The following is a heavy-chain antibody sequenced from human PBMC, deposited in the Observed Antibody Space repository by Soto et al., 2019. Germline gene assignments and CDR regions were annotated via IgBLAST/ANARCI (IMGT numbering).Heavy chain of an antibody. CDR3: ARDLSWGSNWYYYMDV. CDR2: ISSSSSAI. J-gene: IGHJ6*03. D-gene: IGHD7-27*01. CDR1: GFILSDCA. Sequence: GGSRRLSCATSGFILSDCAMNWVRQAPGKGLEWVSYISSSSSAIDYADSVKGRFTVSRDNARNSLYLQMNSLRAEDTAVYYCARDLSWGSNWYYYMDVWGKGTTVTVSS. V-gene: IGHV3-48*01.